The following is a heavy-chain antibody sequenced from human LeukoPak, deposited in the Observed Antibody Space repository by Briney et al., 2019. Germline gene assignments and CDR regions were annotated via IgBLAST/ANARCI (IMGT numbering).Heavy chain of an antibody. D-gene: IGHD3-16*01. Sequence: PSETLSLTCTVSGGSISSYFWGWIRQPPGKGLEWIGYIYYSGSTNYNPSLKSRVTISVDTSRNQFSLKLSSVTAADTAVYYCARGGSPRFDYWGQGTLVTVSS. CDR1: GGSISSYF. V-gene: IGHV4-59*08. CDR2: IYYSGST. J-gene: IGHJ4*02. CDR3: ARGGSPRFDY.